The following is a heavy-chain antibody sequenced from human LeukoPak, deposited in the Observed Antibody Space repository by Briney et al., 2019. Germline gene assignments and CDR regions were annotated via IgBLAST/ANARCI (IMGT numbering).Heavy chain of an antibody. CDR3: ARDSGHLDC. CDR1: GFTFSSYW. CDR2: INHDGYEK. V-gene: IGHV3-7*01. J-gene: IGHJ4*02. Sequence: GGSLRLSCAASGFTFSSYWMSWVRQAPGKGREWVANINHDGYEKNYVGSVKGRFTISRDSAKNSLYLQMDSLRAEDTAVYYCARDSGHLDCWGQGTLVTVSS. D-gene: IGHD2-15*01.